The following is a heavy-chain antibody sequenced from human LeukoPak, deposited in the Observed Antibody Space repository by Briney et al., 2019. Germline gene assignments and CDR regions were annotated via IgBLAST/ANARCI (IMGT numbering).Heavy chain of an antibody. CDR2: IYYSRST. J-gene: IGHJ4*02. CDR1: GGSISSSSYY. CDR3: ARGSYYDFWSGYFDY. D-gene: IGHD3-3*01. Sequence: SETLSLTCTVSGGSISSSSYYWGWIRQPPGKGLEWIGSIYYSRSTYYNPSLKSRVTISVDTSKNQFSLKLSSVTAADTAVYYCARGSYYDFWSGYFDYWGQGTLVTVSS. V-gene: IGHV4-39*07.